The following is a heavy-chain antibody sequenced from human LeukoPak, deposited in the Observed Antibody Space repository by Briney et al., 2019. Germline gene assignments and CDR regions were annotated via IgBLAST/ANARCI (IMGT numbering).Heavy chain of an antibody. V-gene: IGHV3-53*01. CDR2: IYSGGST. Sequence: GGSLRLSCAASGFTVSSNYMSWVRQAPGKGLEWVSVIYSGGSTYYADSVKGRLTISRDNSKNTLYLQMNSLRAEDTAVYYCARAGGYSYGFDYWGQGTLATVSS. CDR1: GFTVSSNY. CDR3: ARAGGYSYGFDY. J-gene: IGHJ4*02. D-gene: IGHD5-18*01.